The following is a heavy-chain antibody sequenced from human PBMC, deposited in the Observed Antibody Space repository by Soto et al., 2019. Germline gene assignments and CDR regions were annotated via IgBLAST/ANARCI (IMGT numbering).Heavy chain of an antibody. Sequence: PGESLKISCKGSGYSFTSYWISWVRQTPGKGLEWMGRIDPSDSYTNYSPSFQGHVTISADRSISTAYLQWSSLKASDTAMYYCARRPFLAAAGTHYYYGMDVWGQGTTVTVSS. V-gene: IGHV5-10-1*01. D-gene: IGHD6-13*01. CDR3: ARRPFLAAAGTHYYYGMDV. CDR2: IDPSDSYT. J-gene: IGHJ6*02. CDR1: GYSFTSYW.